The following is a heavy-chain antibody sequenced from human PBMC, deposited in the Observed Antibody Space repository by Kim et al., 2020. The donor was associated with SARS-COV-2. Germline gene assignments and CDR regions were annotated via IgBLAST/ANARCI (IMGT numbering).Heavy chain of an antibody. D-gene: IGHD6-13*01. CDR2: VSSDGNNA. CDR3: ARVGYSSTWQDNWFDS. V-gene: IGHV3-30*04. J-gene: IGHJ5*01. Sequence: GGSLRLSCTASRSIFRNFAMHWVRQAPGKGLEWVGIVSSDGNNAYYADSVRGRFTISRDNSKNTLFLQMSNLRVEDTAVYFCARVGYSSTWQDNWFDSWGQGTLVTVSS. CDR1: RSIFRNFA.